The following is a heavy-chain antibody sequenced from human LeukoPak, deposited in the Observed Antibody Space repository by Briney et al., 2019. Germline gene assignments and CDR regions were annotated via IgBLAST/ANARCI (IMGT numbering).Heavy chain of an antibody. J-gene: IGHJ4*02. V-gene: IGHV1-69*06. CDR1: GGTFSSYA. D-gene: IGHD6-13*01. CDR3: ARDGAKIAAAGTFDY. CDR2: IIPIFGTA. Sequence: SVKVSCKASGGTFSSYAISWVRQVPGQGLEWMGGIIPIFGTANYAQKFQGRVTITADKSTSTAYMELSSLRSEDTAVYYCARDGAKIAAAGTFDYWGQGTLVTVSS.